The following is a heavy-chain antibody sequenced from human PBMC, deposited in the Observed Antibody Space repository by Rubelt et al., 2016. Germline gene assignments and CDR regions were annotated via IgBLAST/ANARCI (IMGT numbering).Heavy chain of an antibody. CDR1: GGSISSSNYY. J-gene: IGHJ5*02. CDR3: ARQRAVAGTRWFDP. CDR2: IYYSGST. V-gene: IGHV4-39*01. D-gene: IGHD6-19*01. Sequence: QLQLQESGPGLVKPSETLSLTCTVSGGSISSSNYYWDWIRQPPGKGLEWIVSIYYSGSTYYNPSLTGLFTISVDTSKNQFSLKLSSVTAADTAVYYCARQRAVAGTRWFDPWGQGTLVTVSS.